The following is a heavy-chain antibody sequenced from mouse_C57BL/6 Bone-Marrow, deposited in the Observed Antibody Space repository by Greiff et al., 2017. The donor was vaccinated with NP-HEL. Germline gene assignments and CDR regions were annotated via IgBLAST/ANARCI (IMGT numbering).Heavy chain of an antibody. V-gene: IGHV5-12*01. CDR2: ISNGGGST. Sequence: EVQRVESGGGLVQPGGSLKLSCAASGFTFSDYYMYWVRQTPEKRLEWVAYISNGGGSTYYPDTVKGRFTISRDNAKNTLYLQMSRLKSEDTAMYYCARQYSKEAMDYWGQGTSVTVSS. D-gene: IGHD2-5*01. J-gene: IGHJ4*01. CDR1: GFTFSDYY. CDR3: ARQYSKEAMDY.